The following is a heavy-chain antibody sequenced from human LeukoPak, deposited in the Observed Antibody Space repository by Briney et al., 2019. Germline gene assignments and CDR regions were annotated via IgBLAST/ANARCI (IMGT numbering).Heavy chain of an antibody. J-gene: IGHJ4*02. CDR2: IYYSGST. D-gene: IGHD5-12*01. Sequence: PSGTLSLTCTVSGGSISSGDYYWSWIRQPPGKGLEWIGYIYYSGSTYYNPSLKSRVTTSVDTSKNQFSLKLSSVTAADSAVYYCARDSGYGYFDYWGQGTLVTVSS. CDR1: GGSISSGDYY. CDR3: ARDSGYGYFDY. V-gene: IGHV4-30-4*01.